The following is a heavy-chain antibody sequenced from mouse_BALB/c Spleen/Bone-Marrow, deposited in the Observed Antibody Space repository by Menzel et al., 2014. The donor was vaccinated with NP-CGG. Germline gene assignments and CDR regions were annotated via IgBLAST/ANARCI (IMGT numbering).Heavy chain of an antibody. Sequence: VQLKESGPGLVKPSQSLSLTCTVTGYSITSDYAWNWIRQFPGNKLEWMGYISYSGSTSYNPSLKSRISITRDTSKNQFFLQLNSVTTEDTATYYCARGLRWFAYWGQGTLVTVSA. CDR2: ISYSGST. D-gene: IGHD2-2*01. J-gene: IGHJ3*01. V-gene: IGHV3-2*02. CDR3: ARGLRWFAY. CDR1: GYSITSDYA.